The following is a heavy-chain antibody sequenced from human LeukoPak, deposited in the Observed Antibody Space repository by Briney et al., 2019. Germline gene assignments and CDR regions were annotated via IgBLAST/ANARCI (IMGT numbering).Heavy chain of an antibody. Sequence: ASVKVSCKASGYTFTGYFIHWVRQAPGQGLEWMGWINPDSGGTNYAQKFQGRVTMTRDTSISTAYMELSRLRSDDSAIYYCARGRGSWYDSSGSPYIRFDYWGQGTLVTVSS. D-gene: IGHD3-22*01. CDR3: ARGRGSWYDSSGSPYIRFDY. CDR1: GYTFTGYF. V-gene: IGHV1-2*02. CDR2: INPDSGGT. J-gene: IGHJ4*02.